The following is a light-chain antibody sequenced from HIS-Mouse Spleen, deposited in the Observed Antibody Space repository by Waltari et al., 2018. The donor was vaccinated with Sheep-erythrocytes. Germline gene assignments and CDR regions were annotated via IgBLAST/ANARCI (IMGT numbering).Light chain of an antibody. J-gene: IGKJ5*01. V-gene: IGKV3-11*01. CDR1: QSVSSY. CDR3: QPRSNWPPIS. CDR2: DAS. Sequence: EIVLTQSPATLSLSPGERATLSCRASQSVSSYLAWYQQKPGQAPRLLIYDASNRATGIHARFSGSGSGTDFTRTISSLEPEDFAVYYCQPRSNWPPISFGQGTRLEIK.